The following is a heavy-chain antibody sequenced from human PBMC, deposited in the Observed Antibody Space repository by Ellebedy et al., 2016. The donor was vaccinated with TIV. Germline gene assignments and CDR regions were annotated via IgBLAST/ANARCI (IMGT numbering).Heavy chain of an antibody. Sequence: ASVKVSCKACGYSFTGYYIHWVRQTPGQGLEWMAWMNPHTGDTNHTQKFQGRVTMTRDTSTRTTYLELSRLRSDDTAMYYCARGGYSAYEPYWYFDLWGRGTLLTVSS. V-gene: IGHV1-2*02. CDR1: GYSFTGYY. CDR2: MNPHTGDT. D-gene: IGHD5-12*01. CDR3: ARGGYSAYEPYWYFDL. J-gene: IGHJ2*01.